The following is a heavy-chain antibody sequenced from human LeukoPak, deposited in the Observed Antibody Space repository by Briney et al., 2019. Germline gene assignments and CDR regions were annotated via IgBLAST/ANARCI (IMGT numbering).Heavy chain of an antibody. CDR3: ASLPYYYYGMDV. Sequence: GGSLRLSCEASGFTFSSYSMNWVRQAPGKGLEWVSSISSSSSYIYYADSVKGRFTISRDNAKNSLYLKMNSLRAEDTAVYYCASLPYYYYGMDVWGQGTTVTVSS. J-gene: IGHJ6*02. CDR1: GFTFSSYS. CDR2: ISSSSSYI. V-gene: IGHV3-21*01.